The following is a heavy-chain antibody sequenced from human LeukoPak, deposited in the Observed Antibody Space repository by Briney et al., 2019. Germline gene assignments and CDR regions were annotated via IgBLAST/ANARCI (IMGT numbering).Heavy chain of an antibody. Sequence: GGSLRLSCAASGFIFTNDNMNSVRHAPRKGVEWGSAITTSSSVIYYADSVKVRFTISRDSAKNTFYLQMNSLRLEDTAVYYCDRDERVPFFNYWGQGPLVTVSS. V-gene: IGHV3-21*01. CDR3: DRDERVPFFNY. J-gene: IGHJ4*02. D-gene: IGHD2-2*01. CDR2: ITTSSSVI. CDR1: GFIFTNDN.